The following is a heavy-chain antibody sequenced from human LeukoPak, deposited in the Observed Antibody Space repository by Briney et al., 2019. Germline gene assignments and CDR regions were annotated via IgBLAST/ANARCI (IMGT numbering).Heavy chain of an antibody. D-gene: IGHD3-10*01. Sequence: SETLSLTCTVSGGSISSSSYYWGWIRQPPGKGLEWIGSIYYSGSTYYNPSLKSRVTISVDTSKNQFSLKLSSVTAADTAVYYCASPTYYYGSGSYFPFDYWGQGTLVTVSS. V-gene: IGHV4-39*01. CDR1: GGSISSSSYY. CDR3: ASPTYYYGSGSYFPFDY. CDR2: IYYSGST. J-gene: IGHJ4*02.